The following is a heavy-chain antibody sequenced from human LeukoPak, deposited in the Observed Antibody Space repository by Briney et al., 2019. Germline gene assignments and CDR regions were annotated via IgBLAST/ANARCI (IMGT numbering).Heavy chain of an antibody. D-gene: IGHD1-26*01. V-gene: IGHV3-11*04. J-gene: IGHJ3*02. CDR3: ARDQGLSGSYLDAFDI. CDR1: GFTFSDYY. CDR2: ISSSGSTI. Sequence: PGGSLRLSCAASGFTFSDYYMSWIRQAPGKGLEWVSYISSSGSTIYYADSVKGRFTITRDNAKNSLYLQMNSLRAEDTAVYYCARDQGLSGSYLDAFDIWGQGTMVTVSS.